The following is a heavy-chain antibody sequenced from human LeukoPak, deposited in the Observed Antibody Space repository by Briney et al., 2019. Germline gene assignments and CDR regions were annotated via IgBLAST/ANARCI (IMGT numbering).Heavy chain of an antibody. CDR1: GFTFSSYA. V-gene: IGHV3-23*01. D-gene: IGHD3-3*01. CDR3: AKGRPPTDITIFGFDY. Sequence: PGGSLRLSCAASGFTFSSYAMSWVRQAPGKGLEWVSAISGSGGSTYYADSVKGRFTISRDNSKNTLYLQMNSLRAEDTAVYYCAKGRPPTDITIFGFDYWGQGTLVTVSS. CDR2: ISGSGGST. J-gene: IGHJ4*02.